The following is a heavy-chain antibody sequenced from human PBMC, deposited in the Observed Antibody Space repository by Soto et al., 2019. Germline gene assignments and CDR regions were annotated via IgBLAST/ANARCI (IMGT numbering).Heavy chain of an antibody. V-gene: IGHV4-59*08. D-gene: IGHD6-19*01. CDR1: GGSISSYY. Sequence: SETLSLTCTVSGGSISSYYWSWIRQPPGKGLEWIGYIYYSGSTNYNPSLKSRVTISVDTSKNQFSLKLSSVTAADTAVYYCARRQSSGWHFVFDYWGQGTLVTVSS. J-gene: IGHJ4*02. CDR3: ARRQSSGWHFVFDY. CDR2: IYYSGST.